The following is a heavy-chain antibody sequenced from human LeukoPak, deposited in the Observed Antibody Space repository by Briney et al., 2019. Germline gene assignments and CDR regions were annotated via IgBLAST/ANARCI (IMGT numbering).Heavy chain of an antibody. CDR1: GGSISSYY. D-gene: IGHD3-10*01. V-gene: IGHV4-59*08. CDR3: ARHGRGTMVRGVTYYGMGV. Sequence: SETLSLTCTVSGGSISSYYWSWIRQPPGKGLEWIGYIYYSGSTNYNPSLKSRVTISVDTSKNQFSLKLSSVTAADTAVYYCARHGRGTMVRGVTYYGMGVWGQGTTVTVSS. CDR2: IYYSGST. J-gene: IGHJ6*02.